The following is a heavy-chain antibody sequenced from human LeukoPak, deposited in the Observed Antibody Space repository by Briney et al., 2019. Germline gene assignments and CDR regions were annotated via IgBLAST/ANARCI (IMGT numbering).Heavy chain of an antibody. CDR1: GFTFSSYS. J-gene: IGHJ4*02. CDR3: AGDYYGSGSYDY. D-gene: IGHD3-10*01. CDR2: ISSSSYI. Sequence: PGRSLRLSCAASGFTFSSYSMNWVRQAPGKGLEWVSSISSSSYIYYADSVKGRFTISRDNAKNSLYLQMNSLRAEDTAVYYCAGDYYGSGSYDYWGQGTLVTVSS. V-gene: IGHV3-21*01.